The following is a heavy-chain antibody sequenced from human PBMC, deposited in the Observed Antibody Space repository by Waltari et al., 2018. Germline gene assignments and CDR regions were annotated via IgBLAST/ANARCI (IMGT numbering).Heavy chain of an antibody. CDR2: IYYSGTP. V-gene: IGHV4-39*01. CDR1: NGPISSTSNW. Sequence: QVQLQESGPGLVKPSETLTLTCTVSNGPISSTSNWWAWIRQPPGKGLAWIGTIYYSGTPYHHPSLESRVTISVDTAKNQFSLRMNSLTAADTAMYYWAGIPDTPLFDSSGPRNCFDTWGQGTLVTVSS. J-gene: IGHJ5*02. CDR3: AGIPDTPLFDSSGPRNCFDT. D-gene: IGHD3-22*01.